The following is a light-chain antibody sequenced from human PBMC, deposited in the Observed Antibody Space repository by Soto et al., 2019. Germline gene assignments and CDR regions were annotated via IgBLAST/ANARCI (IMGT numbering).Light chain of an antibody. Sequence: QSALTQPRSVSGSPGQSVTISCTGTSSDVGGYNYVSWYQQHPGKAPKLMIYDVNKRPSGVPDRFSGSKSGNTASLTISGLQAEDEADYYCCSYAGSYKAIFGGGTKLTV. CDR2: DVN. CDR1: SSDVGGYNY. V-gene: IGLV2-11*01. J-gene: IGLJ2*01. CDR3: CSYAGSYKAI.